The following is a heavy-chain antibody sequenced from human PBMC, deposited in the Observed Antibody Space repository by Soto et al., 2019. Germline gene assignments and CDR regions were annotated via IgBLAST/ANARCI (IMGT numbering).Heavy chain of an antibody. J-gene: IGHJ5*02. CDR1: GLSLSNPKMG. CDR2: IFSDDEY. Sequence: LVNPTETLTLTCTVSGLSLSNPKMGVSWIRQPPGKAPEWLAHIFSDDEYSYSTSLKSRLITYKDTSKSQVVLTMTNTDPVDSATFYCARXMRDPVGEPYAIYYFDPWGQGTQVTVSS. V-gene: IGHV2-26*01. D-gene: IGHD2-2*01. CDR3: ARXMRDPVGEPYAIYYFDP.